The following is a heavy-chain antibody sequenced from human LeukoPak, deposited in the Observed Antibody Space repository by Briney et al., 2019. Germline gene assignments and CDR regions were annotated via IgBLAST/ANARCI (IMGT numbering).Heavy chain of an antibody. CDR1: GYTFTSYG. CDR3: ARDNGAVPTGYYYYYYMDV. CDR2: ISAYNGNT. J-gene: IGHJ6*03. V-gene: IGHV1-18*01. D-gene: IGHD4-11*01. Sequence: GASVKVSCKAPGYTFTSYGISWVRQAPGQGLEWMGWISAYNGNTNYAQKLQGRVTMTTDTSTSTAYMELRSLRSDDTAVYYRARDNGAVPTGYYYYYYMDVWGKGTTVTISS.